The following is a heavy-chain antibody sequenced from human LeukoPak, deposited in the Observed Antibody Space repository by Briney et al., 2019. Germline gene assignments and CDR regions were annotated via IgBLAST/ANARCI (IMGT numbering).Heavy chain of an antibody. J-gene: IGHJ3*02. CDR2: INHSGST. CDR3: ARPKFGTYYYGSGSYYRGAFDI. V-gene: IGHV4-34*01. D-gene: IGHD3-10*01. CDR1: GGSFSGYY. Sequence: SETLSLTCAVYGGSFSGYYWSWIRQPPGKGLEWMGEINHSGSTNYNPSLKSRVTISVDTYKNQFYLKLSSVTAADTAVYYCARPKFGTYYYGSGSYYRGAFDIWGQGTMVTVSS.